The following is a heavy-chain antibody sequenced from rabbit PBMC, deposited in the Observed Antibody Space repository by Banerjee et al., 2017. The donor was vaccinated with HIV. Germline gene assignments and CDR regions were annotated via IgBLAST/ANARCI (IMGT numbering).Heavy chain of an antibody. CDR1: GFSFSNKYV. V-gene: IGHV1S45*01. J-gene: IGHJ4*01. Sequence: QEQLVESGGGLVKPEGSLTLTCTASGFSFSNKYVMCWVRQAPGKGLQWIACINTSSGNTVYANWAKGRFTISKTSSTTVTLQMTSLTAADTATYFCARRSAINGYGLNLWGPGTLVTVS. CDR3: ARRSAINGYGLNL. CDR2: INTSSGNT. D-gene: IGHD6-1*01.